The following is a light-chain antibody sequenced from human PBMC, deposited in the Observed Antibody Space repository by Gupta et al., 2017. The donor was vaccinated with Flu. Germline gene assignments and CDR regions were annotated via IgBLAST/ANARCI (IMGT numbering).Light chain of an antibody. Sequence: SSELTQGPAASVALGQTVSITCQGDSLRRFSASWYQQKPGQAPVLVIYARKNRPSGIPDRFSGSTSGNTASLTIAGAQAEDEANYYCASRDSSGNQVVFGEGTKLTVL. J-gene: IGLJ2*01. CDR3: ASRDSSGNQVV. CDR2: ARK. CDR1: SLRRFS. V-gene: IGLV3-19*01.